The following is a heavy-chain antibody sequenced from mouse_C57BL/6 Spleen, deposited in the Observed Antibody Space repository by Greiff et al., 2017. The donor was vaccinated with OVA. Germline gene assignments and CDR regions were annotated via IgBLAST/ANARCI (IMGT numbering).Heavy chain of an antibody. CDR3: TRRDSSGSYYAMDY. Sequence: DVKLQESGTVLARPGASVKMSCKTSGYTFTSYWMHWVKQRPGQGLEWIGAIYPGNSDTSYNQKFKGKAKLTAVTSASTAYMELSSLTNEDSAVYYCTRRDSSGSYYAMDYWGQGTSVTVSS. CDR1: GYTFTSYW. V-gene: IGHV1-5*01. J-gene: IGHJ4*01. CDR2: IYPGNSDT. D-gene: IGHD3-2*02.